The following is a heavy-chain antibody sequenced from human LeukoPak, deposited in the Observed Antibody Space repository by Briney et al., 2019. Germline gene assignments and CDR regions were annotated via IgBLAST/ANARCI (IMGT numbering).Heavy chain of an antibody. J-gene: IGHJ4*02. CDR2: IGSSGSYI. CDR3: ARDLAVANDEEYYFDY. V-gene: IGHV3-21*01. Sequence: PGGSLRLSCAASGFTFSSYAMSWVRQAPGKGLEWVSSIGSSGSYIYYADSVRGRFTISRDNAKNSLYLQMDGLRADDTAVYYCARDLAVANDEEYYFDYWGQGTLVTVSS. D-gene: IGHD6-19*01. CDR1: GFTFSSYA.